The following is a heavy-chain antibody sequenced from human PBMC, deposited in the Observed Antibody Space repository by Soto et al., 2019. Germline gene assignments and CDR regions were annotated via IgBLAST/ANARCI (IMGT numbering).Heavy chain of an antibody. J-gene: IGHJ5*02. CDR2: INHSGST. CDR1: GGSFSGYY. CDR3: ARKTTVTTYWFDP. D-gene: IGHD4-17*01. Sequence: SETLSLTCAVYGGSFSGYYWSWIRQPPGKGLEWIGEINHSGSTNYNPSLKSRVTISVDTSKNQFSLKLSSATAADTAVYYCARKTTVTTYWFDPWGQGTLVTVSS. V-gene: IGHV4-34*01.